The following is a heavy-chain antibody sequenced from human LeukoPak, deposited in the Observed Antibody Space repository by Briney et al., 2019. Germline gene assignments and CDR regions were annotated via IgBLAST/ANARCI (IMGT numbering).Heavy chain of an antibody. J-gene: IGHJ4*02. CDR2: IHHSGST. D-gene: IGHD6-19*01. CDR3: ARGLYGSDSY. Sequence: PSETLSLTCAVSGASVSSSNGWIWVRQPPKKGLDWSGEIHHSGSTNYSPSLKSRVTMSVGTSKNQVSLRLSSVTAADTAVYYCARGLYGSDSYWGQGNLVTVSS. CDR1: GASVSSSNG. V-gene: IGHV4-4*02.